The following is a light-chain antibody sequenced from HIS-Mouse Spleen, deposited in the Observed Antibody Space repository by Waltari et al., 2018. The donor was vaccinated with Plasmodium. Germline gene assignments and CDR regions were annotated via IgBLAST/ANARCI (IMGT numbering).Light chain of an antibody. CDR2: GAS. V-gene: IGKV3-15*01. CDR1: QSVSSN. J-gene: IGKJ3*01. Sequence: EIVMTQSPATLSVSPGERATLSCRASQSVSSNLAWYQQKPGLAPRLLIYGASTRATGIPSRFSGSGSGTEFTLTISSLQSEDFAVYYCQHYNNWSFTFGPGTKVDIK. CDR3: QHYNNWSFT.